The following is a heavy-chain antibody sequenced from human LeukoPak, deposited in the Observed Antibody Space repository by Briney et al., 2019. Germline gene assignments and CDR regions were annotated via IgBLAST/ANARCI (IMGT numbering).Heavy chain of an antibody. Sequence: GGSLRLSCAASGFTFSSYGMHWVRQAPGKGLEWVAFIRYDGSNKYYADSVKGRFTISRDNSKNSLSLQMNSLRGDDTAIYYCARAPGYSSTYYIDYWGQGTLVTVSS. V-gene: IGHV3-30*02. D-gene: IGHD6-6*01. CDR1: GFTFSSYG. CDR2: IRYDGSNK. J-gene: IGHJ4*02. CDR3: ARAPGYSSTYYIDY.